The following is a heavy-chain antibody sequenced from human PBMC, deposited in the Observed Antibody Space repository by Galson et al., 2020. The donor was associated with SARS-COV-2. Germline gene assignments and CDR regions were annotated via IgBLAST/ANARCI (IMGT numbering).Heavy chain of an antibody. Sequence: GGSLRLSCTAYGFTFSSYSMNWVRQAPGKGLEWVSSISSSSSYIYYADSVKGRFTISRDNAKNSLYLQMNSLRAEDTAVYYCARVRYFDWLLGWNGMDVWGQGTTVTVSS. CDR2: ISSSSSYI. CDR3: ARVRYFDWLLGWNGMDV. D-gene: IGHD3-9*01. CDR1: GFTFSSYS. V-gene: IGHV3-21*01. J-gene: IGHJ6*02.